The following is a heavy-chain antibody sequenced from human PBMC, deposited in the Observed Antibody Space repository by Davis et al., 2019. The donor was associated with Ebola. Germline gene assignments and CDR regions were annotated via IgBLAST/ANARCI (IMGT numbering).Heavy chain of an antibody. J-gene: IGHJ5*02. V-gene: IGHV4-39*01. Sequence: MPSETLSLTCTVSGGSISSSSYYWGWIRQPPGKGLEWIGSIYYSGSTYYNPSLKSRVTISVDTSKNQFSLKLSSVTAADTAVYYCARGAGYTLFDPWGQGTLVTVSS. CDR1: GGSISSSSYY. CDR2: IYYSGST. CDR3: ARGAGYTLFDP. D-gene: IGHD6-13*01.